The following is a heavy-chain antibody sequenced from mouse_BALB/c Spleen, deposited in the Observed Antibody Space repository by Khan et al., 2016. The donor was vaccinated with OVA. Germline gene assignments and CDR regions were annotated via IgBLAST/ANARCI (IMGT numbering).Heavy chain of an antibody. CDR3: ARRARFAY. J-gene: IGHJ3*01. V-gene: IGHV1-9*01. Sequence: VQLQESGAELMKPGASVKISCKATGYTFSSYWIEWIKQRPGHGLEWIGEILPGSGNTNYNQKFTGKAPFTSDTSSNTAYMQLSSLTSEDSAVYYCARRARFAYGGQGTLVTVSA. CDR1: GYTFSSYW. CDR2: ILPGSGNT.